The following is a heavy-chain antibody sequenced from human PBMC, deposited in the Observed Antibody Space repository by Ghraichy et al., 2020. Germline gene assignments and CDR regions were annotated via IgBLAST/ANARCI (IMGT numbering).Heavy chain of an antibody. CDR1: GGSISSYY. V-gene: IGHV4-59*01. CDR2: IYYSGST. Sequence: SQTLSLTCTVSGGSISSYYWSWIRQPPGKGLEWIGYIYYSGSTNYNPSLKSRVTISVDTSKNQFSLKLSSVTAADTAVYYCARAGYSYGYFFDYWGQGTLVTVSS. D-gene: IGHD5-18*01. CDR3: ARAGYSYGYFFDY. J-gene: IGHJ4*02.